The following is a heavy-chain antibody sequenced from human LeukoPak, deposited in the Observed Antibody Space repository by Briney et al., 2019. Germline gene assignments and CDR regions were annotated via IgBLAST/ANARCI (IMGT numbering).Heavy chain of an antibody. CDR3: ARSWGTEGPTHNWFDP. V-gene: IGHV4-39*01. J-gene: IGHJ5*02. CDR2: IYYSGTT. CDR1: GGSISVSNNY. Sequence: SETLSLTCTVSGGSISVSNNYWGWVRQAPGKGLERIGSIYYSGTTYYNPSLKSRVTISVDTSKNQFSLKVTSVTAADTAVYYCARSWGTEGPTHNWFDPWGQGTLVTVSS. D-gene: IGHD3-16*01.